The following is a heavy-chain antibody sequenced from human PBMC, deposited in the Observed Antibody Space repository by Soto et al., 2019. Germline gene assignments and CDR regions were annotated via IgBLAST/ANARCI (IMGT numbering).Heavy chain of an antibody. J-gene: IGHJ4*02. CDR3: ARDSAAAAGLSFDS. CDR2: INDNSGAT. D-gene: IGHD6-13*01. V-gene: IGHV1-2*02. Sequence: KVSCKASGYTFTDYYMHWVRRAPGQGLEWMGWINDNSGATRYSQRFQGRVTLTRDTSISTAYMELSSLRSDDTAVYYCARDSAAAAGLSFDSWGQGTLVTVSS. CDR1: GYTFTDYY.